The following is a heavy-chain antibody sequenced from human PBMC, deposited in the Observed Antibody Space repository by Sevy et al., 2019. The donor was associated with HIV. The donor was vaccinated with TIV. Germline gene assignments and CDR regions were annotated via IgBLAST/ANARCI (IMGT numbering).Heavy chain of an antibody. J-gene: IGHJ4*02. CDR3: AKDSYFDNTLFDY. CDR1: GFTVSSNY. CDR2: ISGSGGST. Sequence: GGSLRLSCAASGFTVSSNYMSWVRQAPGKGLEWVSGISGSGGSTYYADSVKGRFTISRDNSKNSLHLQMNSLRAEDTAVYYCAKDSYFDNTLFDYWGQGTLVTVSS. D-gene: IGHD3-22*01. V-gene: IGHV3-23*01.